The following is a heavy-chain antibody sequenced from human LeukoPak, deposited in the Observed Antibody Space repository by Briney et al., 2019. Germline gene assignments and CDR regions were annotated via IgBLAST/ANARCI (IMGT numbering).Heavy chain of an antibody. V-gene: IGHV1-2*02. CDR2: INPNSGDT. Sequence: ASVKVSCKASGYTFTGYYMHWVRQAPGQGLEWMGWINPNSGDTNYAQNLRGRVTMTRDTSISTAYMEVSRLRSDDTAVYYCAREATGDGFELWGQGTMVTVSS. CDR3: AREATGDGFEL. J-gene: IGHJ3*01. CDR1: GYTFTGYY. D-gene: IGHD3-9*01.